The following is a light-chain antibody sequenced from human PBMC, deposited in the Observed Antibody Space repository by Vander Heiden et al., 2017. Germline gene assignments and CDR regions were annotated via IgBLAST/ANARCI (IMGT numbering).Light chain of an antibody. CDR3: AAWDDSLSGWV. Sequence: QSVLTQPPPASGTPGQRVTISCSGSRPNIGSNSVYWYQQLPGTAPKLLIYSNNQRPSGVPDRFSGSKSGTSASLAISGLRSEDEADYYCAAWDDSLSGWVFGGGTKLTVL. CDR1: RPNIGSNS. J-gene: IGLJ3*02. CDR2: SNN. V-gene: IGLV1-47*02.